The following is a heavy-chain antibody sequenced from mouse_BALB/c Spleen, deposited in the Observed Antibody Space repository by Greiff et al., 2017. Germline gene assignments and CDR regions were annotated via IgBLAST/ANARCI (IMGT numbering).Heavy chain of an antibody. D-gene: IGHD2-3*01. CDR2: IDPANGNT. CDR1: GFNIKDTY. V-gene: IGHV14-3*02. J-gene: IGHJ3*01. Sequence: VQLQQSGAELVKPGASVKLSCTASGFNIKDTYMHWVKQRPEQGLEWIGRIDPANGNTKYDPKFQGKATITADKSSNTAYLQHSSLTSEDTAVYYCARDGYSAWFAYWGQGTLVTVSA. CDR3: ARDGYSAWFAY.